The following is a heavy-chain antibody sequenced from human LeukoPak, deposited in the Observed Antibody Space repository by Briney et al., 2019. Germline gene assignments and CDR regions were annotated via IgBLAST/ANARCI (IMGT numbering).Heavy chain of an antibody. CDR2: TYYSGST. CDR3: AGLYSSSWAYYCYGMDV. J-gene: IGHJ6*02. CDR1: GGSISSYY. V-gene: IGHV4-59*08. D-gene: IGHD6-13*01. Sequence: PSETLFLTCSVPGGSISSYYCSWSRQPPGKGLERIGYTYYSGSTNYNPSLKSRVTISVDTSKNQFSLKLSSVTAADTAVYYCAGLYSSSWAYYCYGMDVWGQGTTVTVSS.